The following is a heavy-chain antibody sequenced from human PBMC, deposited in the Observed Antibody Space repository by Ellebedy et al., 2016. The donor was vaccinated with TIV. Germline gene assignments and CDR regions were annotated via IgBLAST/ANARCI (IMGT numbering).Heavy chain of an antibody. V-gene: IGHV3-23*01. D-gene: IGHD4-17*01. CDR3: ARRGSYGDYAVQVNSWFDS. J-gene: IGHJ5*01. CDR1: GFSFSSYA. CDR2: ISGSGGSN. Sequence: GESLKISCAASGFSFSSYAMSWVRQAPGKGLEWVSSISGSGGSNYYADSVKGRFTISRDNAHNSLFLQMNSLRAEDTAVYFCARRGSYGDYAVQVNSWFDSWGQGTLVTVS.